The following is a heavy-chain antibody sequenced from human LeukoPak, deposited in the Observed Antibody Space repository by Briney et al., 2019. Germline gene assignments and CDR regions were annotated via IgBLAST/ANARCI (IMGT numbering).Heavy chain of an antibody. V-gene: IGHV3-21*04. CDR1: GFTFSNYN. J-gene: IGHJ4*02. CDR3: AKGMVIDTGDY. D-gene: IGHD2-21*01. CDR2: ISSSSSYI. Sequence: GGSLRLSCAASGFTFSNYNMNWVRQAPGKGLEWVSSISSSSSYIYYADSVKGRFTISRDNSKNTLYLQMNSLRAEDTAVYYCAKGMVIDTGDYWGQGTLVTVSS.